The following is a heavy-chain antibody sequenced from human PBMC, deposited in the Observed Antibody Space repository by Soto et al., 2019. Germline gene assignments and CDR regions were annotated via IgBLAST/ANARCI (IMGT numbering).Heavy chain of an antibody. J-gene: IGHJ4*02. D-gene: IGHD4-17*01. CDR2: IYYSGST. Sequence: PSETLSLTCTVSGGSISSSSYYWGWIRQPPGKGLEWIGSIYYSGSTYYNPSLKSRVTISVDTSKNQFSLKLSSVTAADTAVYYCARNGRYLGDYDNYWGQGTLVTVSS. CDR3: ARNGRYLGDYDNY. CDR1: GGSISSSSYY. V-gene: IGHV4-39*01.